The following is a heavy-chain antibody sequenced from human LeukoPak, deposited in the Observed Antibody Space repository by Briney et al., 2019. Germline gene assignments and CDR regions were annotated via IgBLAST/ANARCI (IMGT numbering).Heavy chain of an antibody. CDR1: GFTFSSCA. Sequence: GGPLRLSCAASGFTFSSCAMTWVRQAPGKGLEWVSCISGSGDYTYYADSVKGRFTISRGNSKNTVYLQMNNLRVEDTALYYCAKGAFERFGEPSDYWGQGTLVSVSS. D-gene: IGHD3-10*01. CDR3: AKGAFERFGEPSDY. CDR2: ISGSGDYT. V-gene: IGHV3-23*01. J-gene: IGHJ4*02.